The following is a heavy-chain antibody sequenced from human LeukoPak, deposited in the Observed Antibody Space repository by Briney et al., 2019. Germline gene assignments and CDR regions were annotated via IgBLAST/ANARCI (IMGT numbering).Heavy chain of an antibody. Sequence: VGSLRLSCAASVVTFSIYAMSWVRQAPGEGLGCVSAISVIGGSTNYADAEKGRFTISRDNSKKTLYLQMNSLRAEDTAVHYCAKEAYYDSSGYYYRPRNFDYWGQGTLVTVSS. V-gene: IGHV3-23*01. CDR1: VVTFSIYA. J-gene: IGHJ4*02. CDR2: ISVIGGST. CDR3: AKEAYYDSSGYYYRPRNFDY. D-gene: IGHD3-22*01.